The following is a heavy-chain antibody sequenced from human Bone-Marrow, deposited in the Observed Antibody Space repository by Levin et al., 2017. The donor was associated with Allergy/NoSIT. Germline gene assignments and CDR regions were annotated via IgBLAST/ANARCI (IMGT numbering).Heavy chain of an antibody. D-gene: IGHD2-21*02. CDR1: GFTFRNYA. CDR2: ISYDGNDK. J-gene: IGHJ6*02. CDR3: ARDLDCGGDCLAYYYGMDV. Sequence: PGGSLRLSCSASGFTFRNYAMHWVRQAPGKGLEWVALISYDGNDKYSADSVRGRFTISRDNSKNTVSLQMNSLRVEDTAIYYCARDLDCGGDCLAYYYGMDVWGQGTTVTVSS. V-gene: IGHV3-30-3*01.